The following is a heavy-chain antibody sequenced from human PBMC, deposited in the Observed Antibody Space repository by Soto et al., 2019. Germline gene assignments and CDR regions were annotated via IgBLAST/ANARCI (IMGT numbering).Heavy chain of an antibody. CDR2: ISYDGSKE. V-gene: IGHV3-33*01. D-gene: IGHD7-27*01. Sequence: QVQVVESGGGVVQPGGSLRLSCTASGFTLSQFGMHWVRQIPGKGLEWVALISYDGSKEFYAASVQGRFTISRDISKNTLLLQMNSLRGDDRGKYYCARKWRDRINWGNWFYNYDMEVWGQGTKVTVSS. J-gene: IGHJ6*02. CDR1: GFTLSQFG. CDR3: ARKWRDRINWGNWFYNYDMEV.